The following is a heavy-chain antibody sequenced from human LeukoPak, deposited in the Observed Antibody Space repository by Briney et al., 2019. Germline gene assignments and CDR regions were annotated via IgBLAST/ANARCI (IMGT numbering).Heavy chain of an antibody. CDR1: GFTFSDYY. Sequence: PGGSLRLSCAASGFTFSDYYMSWIRQAPGKGLEWVSYISSSSSYTNYADSVKGRFTISRDNAKNSLYLQMNSLRAKDTAVYSRARVGLNGRSASDPWAQGTLATVSS. CDR3: ARVGLNGRSASDP. V-gene: IGHV3-11*06. D-gene: IGHD2-8*01. J-gene: IGHJ5*02. CDR2: ISSSSSYT.